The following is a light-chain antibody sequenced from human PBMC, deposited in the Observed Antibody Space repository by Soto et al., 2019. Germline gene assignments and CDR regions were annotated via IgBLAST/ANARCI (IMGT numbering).Light chain of an antibody. V-gene: IGLV2-14*01. J-gene: IGLJ2*01. CDR1: SSDIGAYNY. Sequence: QSALTQPASVSGSPGQSITISCTGTSSDIGAYNYVSWYQQHPGKAPKLMIYEVSNRPLGVSNRFSGSKSGNTASLTISGLQAEDEADYYCTSYTTISTVAFAAGTKLTVL. CDR2: EVS. CDR3: TSYTTISTVA.